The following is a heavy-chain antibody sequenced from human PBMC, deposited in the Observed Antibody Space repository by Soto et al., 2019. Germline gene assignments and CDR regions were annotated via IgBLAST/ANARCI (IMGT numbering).Heavy chain of an antibody. V-gene: IGHV3-74*01. CDR3: ARETDGLHY. CDR1: GLIFSNYK. J-gene: IGHJ4*02. CDR2: INTDGSIT. Sequence: EVQLVESGGGLVQPGGSLRLSCAASGLIFSNYKMHWVRQAPGKGLEWVSRINTDGSITDYADSVKGRFTVSRDNPKSTLYLQMNSLRGEDTAVYYCARETDGLHYWCQGTLVTVSS.